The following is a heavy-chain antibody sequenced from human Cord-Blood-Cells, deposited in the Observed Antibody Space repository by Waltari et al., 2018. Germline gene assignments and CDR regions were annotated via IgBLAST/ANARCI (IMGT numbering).Heavy chain of an antibody. CDR3: ATPYRGSSSFDAFDI. CDR1: GCTLNALS. Sequence: QVQLVRLGAEVEKPGAAAQLLCKVSGCTLNALSMHWVRQATEKGLEWMGGLHPENGETIYAQKFQGRVTKTEDASTDTAYMGLSSLRSEDTAVYYCATPYRGSSSFDAFDIWGQGTMVTVSS. D-gene: IGHD6-13*01. J-gene: IGHJ3*02. CDR2: LHPENGET. V-gene: IGHV1-24*01.